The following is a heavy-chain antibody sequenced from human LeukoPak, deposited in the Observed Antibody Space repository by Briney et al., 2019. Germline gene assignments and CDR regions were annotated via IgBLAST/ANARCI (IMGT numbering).Heavy chain of an antibody. D-gene: IGHD3-3*01. J-gene: IGHJ6*03. CDR2: IREDGSER. CDR1: GFTFTSYW. CDR3: ARLNYDFWSGIWEGYYMDV. V-gene: IGHV3-7*01. Sequence: GGSLRLSCAASGFTFTSYWMTWVRRAPGKGLGWVANIREDGSERYYVASVKGRFTVSRDNAKKSLSLQVNSLRAEDTAVYYCARLNYDFWSGIWEGYYMDVWGKGTTVTVSS.